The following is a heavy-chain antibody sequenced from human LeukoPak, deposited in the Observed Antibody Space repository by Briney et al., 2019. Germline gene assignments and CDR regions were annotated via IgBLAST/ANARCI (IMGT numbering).Heavy chain of an antibody. D-gene: IGHD3-9*01. CDR2: IYTSGST. Sequence: SETLSLTCTVFGGSISSYYWSWIRQPAGKGLEWIGRIYTSGSTNYNPSLKSRVTMSVDTSKNQFSLKLSSVTAADTAVYYCARGGGGRGYYDILTGYRVENWFDPWGQGTLVTVSS. CDR3: ARGGGGRGYYDILTGYRVENWFDP. J-gene: IGHJ5*02. V-gene: IGHV4-4*07. CDR1: GGSISSYY.